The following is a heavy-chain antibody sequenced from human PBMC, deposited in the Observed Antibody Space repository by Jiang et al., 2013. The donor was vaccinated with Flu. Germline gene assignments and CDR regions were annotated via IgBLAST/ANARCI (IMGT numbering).Heavy chain of an antibody. J-gene: IGHJ4*02. V-gene: IGHV5-51*01. CDR2: TYGDDSDT. D-gene: IGHD1-26*01. CDR3: ARRSGSYTY. CDR1: GYIFTDYW. Sequence: AEVKKPGESLKISCKGSGYIFTDYWIAWVRQMPGKGLEWMGITYGDDSDTRYSPSFQGQVTISADKSISTAYLQWSSLKASDTAMYYCARRSGSYTYWGQGSLVTVSS.